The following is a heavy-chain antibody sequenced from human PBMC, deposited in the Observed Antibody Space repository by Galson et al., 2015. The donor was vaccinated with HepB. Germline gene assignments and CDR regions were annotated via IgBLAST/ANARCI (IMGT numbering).Heavy chain of an antibody. CDR3: AHSRWIYCSGGSCYWTEYDY. J-gene: IGHJ4*02. CDR2: IYWDDDK. CDR1: GFSLSTSGVG. V-gene: IGHV2-5*02. D-gene: IGHD2-15*01. Sequence: PALVKPTQTLTLTCTFSGFSLSTSGVGAGWIRQPPGKALEWLALIYWDDDKRYSPSLKSRLTITKDTSKNQVVLTMTNMDPVDTATYYCAHSRWIYCSGGSCYWTEYDYWGQGTLVTVSS.